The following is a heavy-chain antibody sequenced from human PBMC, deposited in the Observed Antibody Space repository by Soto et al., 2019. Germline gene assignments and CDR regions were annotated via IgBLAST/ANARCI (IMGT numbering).Heavy chain of an antibody. J-gene: IGHJ5*02. Sequence: GGSLRLSCAASGFPFGTYAMNWVRQAPGKGLEWVAVILYDGGIEHYADSVKGRFSVSRDNSKSTVYLQMNSLTPEDTAIYYCAREASVAALNWFDPWGQGTLVTVSS. V-gene: IGHV3-30-3*01. CDR2: ILYDGGIE. CDR3: AREASVAALNWFDP. CDR1: GFPFGTYA. D-gene: IGHD6-6*01.